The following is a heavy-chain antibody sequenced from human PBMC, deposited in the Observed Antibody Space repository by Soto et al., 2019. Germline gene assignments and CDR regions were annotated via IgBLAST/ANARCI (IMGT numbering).Heavy chain of an antibody. V-gene: IGHV3-23*01. J-gene: IGHJ2*01. D-gene: IGHD4-17*01. CDR3: ANPVRQDGDYMGYFDL. Sequence: EVQLLESGGGLVQPGGSLRLSCAASGFTFSSYAMSWVRQAPGKGLEWVSAISGSGGSTYYADSVKGRFTISRDNSKNTLYLQRNSLRAEDTAVYYCANPVRQDGDYMGYFDLWGRGTLVTVSS. CDR1: GFTFSSYA. CDR2: ISGSGGST.